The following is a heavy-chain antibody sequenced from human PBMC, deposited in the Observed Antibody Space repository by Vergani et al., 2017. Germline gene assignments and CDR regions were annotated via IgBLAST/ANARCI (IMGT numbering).Heavy chain of an antibody. CDR1: GFSFNSYW. Sequence: DVHLAESGGGFFQPGGSLRLSCSASGFSFNSYWMHWVRQVPGKGLLWVSRIKSDVRITAYADSVKGRFTISRDNTKNSLSLQMSGLRVEDTAVYYCVGLPRGPWNFDLWGRGTLITVSS. J-gene: IGHJ2*01. CDR2: IKSDVRIT. V-gene: IGHV3-74*03. D-gene: IGHD1-26*01. CDR3: VGLPRGPWNFDL.